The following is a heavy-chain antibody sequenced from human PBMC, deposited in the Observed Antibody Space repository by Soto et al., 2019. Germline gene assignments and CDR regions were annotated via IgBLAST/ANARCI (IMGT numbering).Heavy chain of an antibody. CDR3: ARDPYCSTTSCSYYFDY. CDR2: IWSDGGNK. CDR1: GFSFSSYG. D-gene: IGHD2-2*01. V-gene: IGHV3-33*01. Sequence: GGSLRLSCEASGFSFSSYGMHWVRQAPGKGLQWVAVIWSDGGNKYYADPVKGRFTISRDNSKNTLHAQMNSLRAEDTAVYYCARDPYCSTTSCSYYFDYWGQGTLVTVSS. J-gene: IGHJ4*02.